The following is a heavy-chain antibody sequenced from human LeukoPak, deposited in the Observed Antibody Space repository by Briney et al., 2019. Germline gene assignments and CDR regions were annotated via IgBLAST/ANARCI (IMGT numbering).Heavy chain of an antibody. V-gene: IGHV4-39*01. Sequence: SETLSLTCTVSDGSISSGSYYWGWIRQPPGKGLEWIGSIYYSGSTYYNPSLKSRVTISVDTSKNQFSLKLSSVTAADTAVYYCARRGTYYDFWSGSGTFDYWGQGTLVTVSS. D-gene: IGHD3-3*01. J-gene: IGHJ4*02. CDR1: DGSISSGSYY. CDR2: IYYSGST. CDR3: ARRGTYYDFWSGSGTFDY.